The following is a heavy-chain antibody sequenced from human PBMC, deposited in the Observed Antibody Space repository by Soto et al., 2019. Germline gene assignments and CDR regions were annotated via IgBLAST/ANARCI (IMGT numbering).Heavy chain of an antibody. D-gene: IGHD6-6*01. J-gene: IGHJ6*02. Sequence: PSQTLSLTCVISGDSVSSNLASWSWIRQSPSRGLEWLGRTYYRSKWYNDYAVSVKSRISFNPDTSKNQFSLQMKSVIPEDTAVYYCAIAKDYSSSSVMDVWGQGTTVTVSS. V-gene: IGHV6-1*01. CDR1: GDSVSSNLAS. CDR3: AIAKDYSSSSVMDV. CDR2: TYYRSKWYN.